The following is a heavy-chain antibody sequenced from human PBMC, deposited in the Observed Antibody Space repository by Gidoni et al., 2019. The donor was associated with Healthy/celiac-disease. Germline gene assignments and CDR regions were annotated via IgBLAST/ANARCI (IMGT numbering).Heavy chain of an antibody. CDR3: ARSEGIAAANNWFDP. V-gene: IGHV2-70*01. D-gene: IGHD6-13*01. CDR1: GFSLSTSGMC. J-gene: IGHJ5*02. CDR2: IDWDDDK. Sequence: GPALVKPTQTLTLTCTFSGFSLSTSGMCVSWIRQPPGKALEWLALIDWDDDKYYSTSLKTRLTISKDTSKNQVVLTMTNMDPVDTATYYCARSEGIAAANNWFDPWGQGTLVTVSS.